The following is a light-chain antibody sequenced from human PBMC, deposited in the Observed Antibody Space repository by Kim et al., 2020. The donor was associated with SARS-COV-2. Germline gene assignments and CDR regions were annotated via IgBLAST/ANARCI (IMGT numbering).Light chain of an antibody. Sequence: APGNTARITGEGNNIGSKSVHWYQQKPGKAPVLDIYYDGDRPSGIPVRFSGSNSGNTATLTISRVEAGDEADYCCQVWDSSSYHPVFGGGTQLTVL. CDR3: QVWDSSSYHPV. CDR2: YDG. J-gene: IGLJ2*01. CDR1: NIGSKS. V-gene: IGLV3-21*04.